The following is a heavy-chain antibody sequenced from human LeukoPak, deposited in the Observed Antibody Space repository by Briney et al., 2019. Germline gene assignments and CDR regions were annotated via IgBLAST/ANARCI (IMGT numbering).Heavy chain of an antibody. J-gene: IGHJ6*02. CDR3: AREDTALAHFGMDV. Sequence: GGSLRLSCAASGFRFISYWMHWVRQAPGKGLVWVSRINSDGSSTTYADSVKGLFTISRDNAKNTLYLQMNSLRAEDTAVYYCAREDTALAHFGMDVWGQGTTVTVSS. CDR1: GFRFISYW. CDR2: INSDGSST. V-gene: IGHV3-74*01. D-gene: IGHD5-18*01.